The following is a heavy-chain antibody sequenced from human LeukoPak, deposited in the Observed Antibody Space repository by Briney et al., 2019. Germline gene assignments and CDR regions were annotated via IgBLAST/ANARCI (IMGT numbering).Heavy chain of an antibody. CDR1: GGTFSSYA. CDR3: AGSLGYCTSNVCYLKY. Sequence: ASVTVSCTASGGTFSSYAISWVRQAPGQGLEWMGGIIPIFGTANYAQKFQGRVTITADKSTSTAYMELRSLRSDDTAVYYCAGSLGYCTSNVCYLKYWGQGTLVTVSS. V-gene: IGHV1-69*06. D-gene: IGHD2-8*01. J-gene: IGHJ4*02. CDR2: IIPIFGTA.